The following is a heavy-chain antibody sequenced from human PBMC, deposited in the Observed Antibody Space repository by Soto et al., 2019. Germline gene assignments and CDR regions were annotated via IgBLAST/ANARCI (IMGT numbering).Heavy chain of an antibody. J-gene: IGHJ4*02. Sequence: GASVKVSCKVSGYTLTELSMHWVRQAPGKGLEWMGGFDPEDGETIYAQKFQGRVTMTEDTSTDTAYMELSSLRSEDTAVYYCATGRTSSGYPIPFDYWGQGTLVTVSS. CDR1: GYTLTELS. V-gene: IGHV1-24*01. D-gene: IGHD3-22*01. CDR3: ATGRTSSGYPIPFDY. CDR2: FDPEDGET.